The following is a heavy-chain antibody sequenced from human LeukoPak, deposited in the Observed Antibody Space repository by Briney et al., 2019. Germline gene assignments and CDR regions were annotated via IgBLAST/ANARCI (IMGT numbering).Heavy chain of an antibody. CDR2: INVSGGGT. V-gene: IGHV3-23*01. J-gene: IGHJ4*02. Sequence: GWALRLSCAASGFTFSSNAMSWIRQRQGKGLEWVSAINVSGGGTYYADSVKGRFTISRDNSKNTLYLQMNSLRAEDTAVYYCAKDDKQWRPRPLGGYWGEGTLVTVSS. CDR1: GFTFSSNA. D-gene: IGHD6-19*01. CDR3: AKDDKQWRPRPLGGY.